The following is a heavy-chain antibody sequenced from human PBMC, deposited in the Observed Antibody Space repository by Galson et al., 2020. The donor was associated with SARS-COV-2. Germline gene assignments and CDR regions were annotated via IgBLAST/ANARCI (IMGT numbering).Heavy chain of an antibody. CDR1: GGSVSSSSYY. J-gene: IGHJ6*02. V-gene: IGHV4-39*01. CDR2: NHYTGST. D-gene: IGHD5-12*01. Sequence: ASETLSLTCTVSGGSVSSSSYYWGWIRQPPGKGLEWIGSNHYTGSTHYTPSIERRVTTSVDTSENLVSLRLSSVTAADTAVYYCTRPGRDNGYSRYLGDEYAMDVWGRGTTVTVSS. CDR3: TRPGRDNGYSRYLGDEYAMDV.